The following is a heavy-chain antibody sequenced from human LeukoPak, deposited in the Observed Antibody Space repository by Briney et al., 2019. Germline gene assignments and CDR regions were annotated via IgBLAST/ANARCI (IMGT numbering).Heavy chain of an antibody. V-gene: IGHV3-20*04. CDR3: ARAPGVNYYYYMDV. D-gene: IGHD2-8*01. Sequence: GGSLRLSRAASGFNFDDYGMSWVRQAPGKGLEWVSGINWNGGSTGYADSVKGRFTISRDNAKNSLYLQMNSLRAEDTALYYCARAPGVNYYYYMDVWGKGTTVTVSS. CDR2: INWNGGST. J-gene: IGHJ6*03. CDR1: GFNFDDYG.